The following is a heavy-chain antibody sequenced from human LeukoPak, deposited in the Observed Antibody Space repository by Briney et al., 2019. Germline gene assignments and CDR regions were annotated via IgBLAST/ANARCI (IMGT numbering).Heavy chain of an antibody. J-gene: IGHJ1*01. D-gene: IGHD3-22*01. CDR3: AREFLRNYYDTPPSRYFQH. Sequence: PGGSLRLSCAASGFTLSTYAMHWVRQAPGKGLEWVAVISYDGSNKYYADSVKGRFTISRDNSKNTLYLQMNSLRAEDTAVYYCAREFLRNYYDTPPSRYFQHWGQGTLVTVSS. V-gene: IGHV3-30-3*01. CDR1: GFTLSTYA. CDR2: ISYDGSNK.